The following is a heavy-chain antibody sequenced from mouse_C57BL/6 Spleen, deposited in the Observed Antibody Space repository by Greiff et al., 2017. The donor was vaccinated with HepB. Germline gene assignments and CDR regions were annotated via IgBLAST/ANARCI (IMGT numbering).Heavy chain of an antibody. CDR1: GYTFTSYG. CDR2: IYPRSGNT. CDR3: ARWETAQATYYAMDY. Sequence: VKLVESGADLARPGASVKLSCKASGYTFTSYGISWVKQSTGQGLEWIGEIYPRSGNTYYNEKFKGKATLTADKSSSTAYMELRSLTSEDSAVYFCARWETAQATYYAMDYWGQGTSVTVSS. D-gene: IGHD3-2*02. V-gene: IGHV1-81*01. J-gene: IGHJ4*01.